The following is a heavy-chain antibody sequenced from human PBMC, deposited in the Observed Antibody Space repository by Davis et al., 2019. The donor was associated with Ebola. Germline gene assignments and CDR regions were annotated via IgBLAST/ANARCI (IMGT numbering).Heavy chain of an antibody. Sequence: PAGSLTLSCTVSGVSISSHDWSWSRQTPGRGVEGIAYSGSTSYSPSLKGRATMSVDTSKNQFSLKLTSVTAADTAFSYCARDRKGDGYAGFDYWGQGALVTVSS. V-gene: IGHV4-59*11. CDR2: SGST. J-gene: IGHJ4*02. CDR1: GVSISSHD. D-gene: IGHD5-24*01. CDR3: ARDRKGDGYAGFDY.